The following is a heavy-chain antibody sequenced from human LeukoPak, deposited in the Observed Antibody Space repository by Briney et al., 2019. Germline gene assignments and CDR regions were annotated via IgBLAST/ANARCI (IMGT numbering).Heavy chain of an antibody. CDR1: GFIFSSYE. Sequence: GGPLRLSRAASGFIFSSYEMNWVRQAPGKGLEWVSYISSSGRTIYYADSVKGRFTISRDNAKNSLYLQMNSLRVEDRAVYYCATVTYGRLDYWGQGTLVTVSS. J-gene: IGHJ4*02. D-gene: IGHD3-10*01. V-gene: IGHV3-48*03. CDR2: ISSSGRTI. CDR3: ATVTYGRLDY.